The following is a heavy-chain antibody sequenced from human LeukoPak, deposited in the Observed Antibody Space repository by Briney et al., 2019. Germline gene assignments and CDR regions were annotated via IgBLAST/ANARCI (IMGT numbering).Heavy chain of an antibody. D-gene: IGHD3-9*01. CDR3: AREGRYYDILTGPITSYYYYYMDV. Sequence: ETLSLTCAVYGGSFSGYYWTWIRQPPGKGLEWIGEINHSGSTNYNPSLKSRVTISVDTSKNQFSLKLSSVTAADTAVYYCAREGRYYDILTGPITSYYYYYMDVWGKGTTVTISS. V-gene: IGHV4-34*01. CDR1: GGSFSGYY. J-gene: IGHJ6*03. CDR2: INHSGST.